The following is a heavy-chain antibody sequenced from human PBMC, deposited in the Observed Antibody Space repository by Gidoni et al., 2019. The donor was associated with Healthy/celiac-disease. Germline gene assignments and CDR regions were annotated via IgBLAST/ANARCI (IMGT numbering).Heavy chain of an antibody. Sequence: EVQLLESGGGLVQPGGSLRLSCAASGFTFSSYAMSWVRQAPGKGLEWVSAIRGSGGSTYYADSVKGRFTISRDNSKNTLYLQMNSLRAEDTAVYYCAKAKQWVDAGLLHYWGQGTLVTVSS. CDR3: AKAKQWVDAGLLHY. D-gene: IGHD6-19*01. CDR2: IRGSGGST. CDR1: GFTFSSYA. J-gene: IGHJ4*02. V-gene: IGHV3-23*01.